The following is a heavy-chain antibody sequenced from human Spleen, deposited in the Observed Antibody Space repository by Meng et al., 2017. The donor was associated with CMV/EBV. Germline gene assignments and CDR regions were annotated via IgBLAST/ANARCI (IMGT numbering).Heavy chain of an antibody. V-gene: IGHV1-69*10. J-gene: IGHJ6*02. CDR3: ARDIVVVPAANGEGYYYYGMDV. Sequence: SVKVSCKASGGSFKRSAFNWVRQAPGQGLEWMGGIIPLLGISNYAQKFQGRVTMTRDTSTSTVYMELSSLRSEDTAVYYCARDIVVVPAANGEGYYYYGMDVWGQGTTVTVSS. CDR1: GGSFKRSA. CDR2: IIPLLGIS. D-gene: IGHD2-2*01.